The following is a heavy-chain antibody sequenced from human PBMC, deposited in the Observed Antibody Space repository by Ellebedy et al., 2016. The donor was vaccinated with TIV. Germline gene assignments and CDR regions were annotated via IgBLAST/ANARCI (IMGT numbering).Heavy chain of an antibody. D-gene: IGHD1-26*01. CDR3: VKGLRVGAADSFDI. Sequence: GGSLRLXXAASGFTFSTFGMGWVRQAPGKGLEWVSVISAGSDTTLYAISVKGRFTISRDNSKNTLNLQMGGLRPDDTALYYCVKGLRVGAADSFDIWGQGTMVTVSS. CDR1: GFTFSTFG. CDR2: ISAGSDTT. V-gene: IGHV3-23*01. J-gene: IGHJ3*02.